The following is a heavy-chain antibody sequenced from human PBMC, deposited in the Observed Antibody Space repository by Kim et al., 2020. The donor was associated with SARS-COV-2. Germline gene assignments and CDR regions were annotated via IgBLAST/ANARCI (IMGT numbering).Heavy chain of an antibody. CDR2: ISAYNGNT. Sequence: ASVKVSCKASGYTFTSYGISWVRQAPGQGLEWMGWISAYNGNTNYAQKLQGRVTMTTDTSTSTAYMELRSLRSDDTAVYYCARTRITMIVVVIPDYYYYGMDVWGQGTTVTVSS. CDR3: ARTRITMIVVVIPDYYYYGMDV. D-gene: IGHD3-22*01. J-gene: IGHJ6*02. V-gene: IGHV1-18*01. CDR1: GYTFTSYG.